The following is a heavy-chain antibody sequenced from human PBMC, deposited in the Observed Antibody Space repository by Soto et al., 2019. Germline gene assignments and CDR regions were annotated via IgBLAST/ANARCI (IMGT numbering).Heavy chain of an antibody. CDR3: ARHAPHDYGDYDGNRVGGQNNWFDP. CDR2: TYYSGTT. Sequence: SETLSLTCTVSGGSISSRTYYWGWIRQPPGKGLEWIGSTYYSGTTYYNPSLRSRVTISADTPKNQFSLKLSSVTAADTAVYYCARHAPHDYGDYDGNRVGGQNNWFDPWGQGTLVTVS. D-gene: IGHD4-17*01. V-gene: IGHV4-39*01. CDR1: GGSISSRTYY. J-gene: IGHJ5*02.